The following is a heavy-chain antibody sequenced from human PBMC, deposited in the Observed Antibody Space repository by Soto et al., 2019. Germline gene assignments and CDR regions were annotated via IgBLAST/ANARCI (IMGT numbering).Heavy chain of an antibody. CDR2: IIPIFGTA. V-gene: IGHV1-69*12. Sequence: QVQLVQSGAEVKKPGSSVKVSCKASGGTFSSYAISWVRQAPGQGLEWMGGIIPIFGTANYAQKFQGRVTITADESKSTDYMGLGRLRSADTAVEYCATSLGYSGYEQLLSADAFDIWGQGTMVTVSS. J-gene: IGHJ3*02. D-gene: IGHD5-12*01. CDR1: GGTFSSYA. CDR3: ATSLGYSGYEQLLSADAFDI.